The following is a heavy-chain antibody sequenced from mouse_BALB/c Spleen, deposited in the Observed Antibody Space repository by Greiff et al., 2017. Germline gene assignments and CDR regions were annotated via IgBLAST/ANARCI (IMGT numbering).Heavy chain of an antibody. CDR2: INPNNGGT. CDR3: ARIYDGYYVDD. CDR1: GYTFTDYY. D-gene: IGHD2-3*01. Sequence: VQLQHSGPGLVKPGPSVTMSCKASGYTFTDYYMKWVKQSHGKSLEWIGDINPNNGGTSYNQKFKGKATLTVDKSSSTAYMQLNSLTSEDSAVYYWARIYDGYYVDDWGEDSTRTVSS. J-gene: IGHJ2*01. V-gene: IGHV1-26*01.